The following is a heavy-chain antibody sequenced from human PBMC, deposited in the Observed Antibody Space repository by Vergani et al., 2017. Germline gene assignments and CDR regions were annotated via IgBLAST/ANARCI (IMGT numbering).Heavy chain of an antibody. Sequence: QVQLVESGGGVVQPGRSLRLSCAASGFTFSSYGMHWVRQAPGKGLEWVAVISYDGSNKYYADSVKGRFTISRDNSKNTLYLQMNSLRAEDTAVYYCAKDAPIYYYDSSGLMDFQHWGQGTLVTVSS. CDR1: GFTFSSYG. J-gene: IGHJ1*01. CDR3: AKDAPIYYYDSSGLMDFQH. D-gene: IGHD3-22*01. V-gene: IGHV3-30*18. CDR2: ISYDGSNK.